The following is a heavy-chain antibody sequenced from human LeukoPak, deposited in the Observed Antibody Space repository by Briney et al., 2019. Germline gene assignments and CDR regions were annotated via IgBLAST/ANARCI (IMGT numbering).Heavy chain of an antibody. J-gene: IGHJ4*02. D-gene: IGHD3-10*01. CDR1: GFTFDDYA. CDR3: AREEFSGYY. Sequence: GGSLRLSCAASGFTFDDYAMHWVRQAPGKGLEWVSGISWNSGSIGYADSVKGRFTISRDNAKNSLYLQMNSLRAEDTTVYYCAREEFSGYYWGQGTLVTVSS. CDR2: ISWNSGSI. V-gene: IGHV3-9*01.